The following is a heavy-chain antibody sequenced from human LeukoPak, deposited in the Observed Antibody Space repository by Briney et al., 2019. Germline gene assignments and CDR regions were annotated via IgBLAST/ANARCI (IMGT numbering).Heavy chain of an antibody. Sequence: PGDSLRLSCVASGFTFSNYPMTWVRQFPGKGRQWVSTIGGSDDTYYADSGKGRFTIPRDASKNTLYLQMHSLGAEDTAVYYCARARVVDRRGYFDYWGQGTLVTASS. CDR2: IGGSDDT. CDR3: ARARVVDRRGYFDY. CDR1: GFTFSNYP. J-gene: IGHJ4*02. V-gene: IGHV3-23*01. D-gene: IGHD2-15*01.